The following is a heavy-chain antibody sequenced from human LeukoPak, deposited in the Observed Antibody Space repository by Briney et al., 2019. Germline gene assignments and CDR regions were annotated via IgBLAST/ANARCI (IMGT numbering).Heavy chain of an antibody. CDR2: IYSGGST. CDR1: GFTVSSNY. V-gene: IGHV3-66*01. Sequence: GGSLRLSCAASGFTVSSNYMTWVRQAPGKGLEWVSLIYSGGSTSYADSVRGRFTISRDNSKNTLYLQMNSLRAEDTAVYYCAIGSYFQHWGQGTLVTVSS. J-gene: IGHJ1*01. CDR3: AIGSYFQH.